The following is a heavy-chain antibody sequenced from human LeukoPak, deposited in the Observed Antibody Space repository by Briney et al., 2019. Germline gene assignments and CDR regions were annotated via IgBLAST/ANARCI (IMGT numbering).Heavy chain of an antibody. Sequence: ASVKVSCKASGYTFTGYYMHWVRQAPGQGLEWMGWINPNSGGTNYAQKFQGRVTMTRDTSTSTAYMELRSLRSEDTAVYYCASSGSYHDAFDIWGQGTMVTVSS. CDR3: ASSGSYHDAFDI. J-gene: IGHJ3*02. CDR2: INPNSGGT. CDR1: GYTFTGYY. D-gene: IGHD3-10*01. V-gene: IGHV1-2*02.